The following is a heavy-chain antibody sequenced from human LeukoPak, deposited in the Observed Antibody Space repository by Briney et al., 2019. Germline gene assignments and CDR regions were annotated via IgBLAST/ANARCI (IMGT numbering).Heavy chain of an antibody. Sequence: GGSLRLSCAASGFTFSSYWMHWVRQAPGKGLVWVSRINSDGSSTSYADSVKGRFTISRDNAKNTLYLQMNSLRAEDTAVYYCAGGVGYCSSTSCYWWFDPWGQGTLVTVSS. CDR1: GFTFSSYW. CDR3: AGGVGYCSSTSCYWWFDP. J-gene: IGHJ5*02. V-gene: IGHV3-74*01. CDR2: INSDGSST. D-gene: IGHD2-2*01.